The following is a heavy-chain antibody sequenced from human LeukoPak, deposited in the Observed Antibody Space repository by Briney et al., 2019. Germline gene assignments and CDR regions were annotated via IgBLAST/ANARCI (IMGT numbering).Heavy chain of an antibody. J-gene: IGHJ4*02. CDR1: GFTFSSYA. V-gene: IGHV3-64*01. D-gene: IGHD5-12*01. CDR2: ISSNGGST. CDR3: ERQYSCYDRRLDY. Sequence: PGGSLRLSCAASGFTFSSYAMHWVRQAPGKGLEYVSAISSNGGSTYYANSVKGRFTISRDNSKNTLYLQMGSLRAEDMAVYYCERQYSCYDRRLDYWGQGTLVTVSS.